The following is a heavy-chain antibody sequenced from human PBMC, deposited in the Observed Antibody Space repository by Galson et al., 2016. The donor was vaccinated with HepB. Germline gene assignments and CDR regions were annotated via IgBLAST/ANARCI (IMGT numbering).Heavy chain of an antibody. CDR3: ARVQITGDNWFDP. D-gene: IGHD1-20*01. V-gene: IGHV4-30-2*01. J-gene: IGHJ5*02. Sequence: TLSLTCAVSGGSFSSGDSSWSWIRQPPGKGLEWIGYIYYSGSTYYNPSLKSRVTISVDRSKNQFSLMLSSVTAANTAVYYCARVQITGDNWFDPWGQGTLVTVSS. CDR1: GGSFSSGDSS. CDR2: IYYSGST.